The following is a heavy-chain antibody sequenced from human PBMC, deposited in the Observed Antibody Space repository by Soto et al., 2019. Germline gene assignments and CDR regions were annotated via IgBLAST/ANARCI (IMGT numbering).Heavy chain of an antibody. J-gene: IGHJ6*02. Sequence: KTSETLSLTCTVSGGSISSGDYYWSWIRQPPGKGLEWIGYIYYSGSTYYNPSLKSRVTISVDTSKNQFSLKLSSVTAADTAVYYCARAYCSSTSCYNGMDVWGQGTTVTVSS. V-gene: IGHV4-30-4*01. CDR2: IYYSGST. D-gene: IGHD2-2*01. CDR1: GGSISSGDYY. CDR3: ARAYCSSTSCYNGMDV.